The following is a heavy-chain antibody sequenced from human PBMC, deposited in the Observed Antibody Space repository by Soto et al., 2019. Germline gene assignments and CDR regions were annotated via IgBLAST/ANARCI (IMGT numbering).Heavy chain of an antibody. V-gene: IGHV3-21*01. CDR3: ARDWSWYFDL. J-gene: IGHJ2*01. Sequence: GGSLRLSCAASGFTFSSYSMNWVRQAPGKGLEWVSSISSSSSYIYYADSVKGRFTISRDNAKNSPYLQMNSLRAEDTAVYYCARDWSWYFDLWGRGTLVTVSS. CDR2: ISSSSSYI. CDR1: GFTFSSYS.